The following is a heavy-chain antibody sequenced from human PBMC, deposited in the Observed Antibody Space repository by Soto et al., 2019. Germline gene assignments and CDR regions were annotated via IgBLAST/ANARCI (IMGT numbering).Heavy chain of an antibody. CDR1: GASISSYY. V-gene: IGHV4-59*01. J-gene: IGHJ5*02. CDR2: IYYSGNT. CDR3: ARAAGHFDTNWFDP. D-gene: IGHD3-9*01. Sequence: PSETLSLTCSVSGASISSYYWSWIRQPPGKRLEWIGYIYYSGNTNYNPSLKSRVTISEDTSKNQFSLKLSSVTAADTAVYYCARAAGHFDTNWFDPWGQGTLVTVSS.